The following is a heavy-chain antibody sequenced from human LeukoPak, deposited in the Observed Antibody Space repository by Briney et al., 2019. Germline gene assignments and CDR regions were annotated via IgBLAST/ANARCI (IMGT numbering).Heavy chain of an antibody. CDR3: ARESVFYGSGSYYKNPLDY. V-gene: IGHV3-48*03. D-gene: IGHD3-10*01. CDR2: ISSSGSTI. CDR1: GFTFSSYE. J-gene: IGHJ4*02. Sequence: GGSLRLSCAASGFTFSSYEMNWVRQAPGKGLEWVSYISSSGSTIYYADSVKGRFTISRDSAKNSLYLQMNSLRAEDTAVYYCARESVFYGSGSYYKNPLDYWGQGTLVTVSS.